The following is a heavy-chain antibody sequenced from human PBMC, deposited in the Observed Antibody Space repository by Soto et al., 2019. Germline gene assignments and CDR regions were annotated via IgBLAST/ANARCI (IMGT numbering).Heavy chain of an antibody. CDR1: GGSFSGYY. J-gene: IGHJ3*02. CDR2: INHSGST. CDR3: ARGGGRDAFDI. D-gene: IGHD1-26*01. Sequence: SQTLSITCAVYGGSFSGYYWSWIRQPPGKGLVWIGKINHSGSTNYNPSLKSRFTITVDTSKNQFSLKLSSVTDADTAVYYCARGGGRDAFDIWGQGTMVTVSS. V-gene: IGHV4-34*01.